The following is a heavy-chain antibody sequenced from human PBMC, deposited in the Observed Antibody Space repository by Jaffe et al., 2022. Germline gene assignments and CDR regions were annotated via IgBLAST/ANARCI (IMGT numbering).Heavy chain of an antibody. Sequence: EVQLVESGGGLVQPGRSLRLSCTASGFTFGDYAMSWVRQAPGKGLEWVGFIRSKAYGGTTEYAASVKGRFTISRDDSKSIAYLQMNSLKTEDTAVYYCTRDWAYGSGSYYDYWGQGTLVTVSS. J-gene: IGHJ4*02. D-gene: IGHD3-10*01. CDR2: IRSKAYGGTT. CDR1: GFTFGDYA. V-gene: IGHV3-49*04. CDR3: TRDWAYGSGSYYDY.